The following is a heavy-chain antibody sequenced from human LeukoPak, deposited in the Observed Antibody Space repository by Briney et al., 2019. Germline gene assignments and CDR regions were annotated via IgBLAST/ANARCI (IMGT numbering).Heavy chain of an antibody. CDR1: GYTFTGYY. CDR2: INPNSGGT. D-gene: IGHD3-10*01. Sequence: ASVKVSCKASGYTFTGYYMHWVRQAPGQGLEWMGWINPNSGGTNYAQKFQGRVTMTRGTSISTAYMELSRLRSDDTAVYYCASHRTDGSGSYYNGVRFDPWGQGTLVTVSS. V-gene: IGHV1-2*02. CDR3: ASHRTDGSGSYYNGVRFDP. J-gene: IGHJ5*02.